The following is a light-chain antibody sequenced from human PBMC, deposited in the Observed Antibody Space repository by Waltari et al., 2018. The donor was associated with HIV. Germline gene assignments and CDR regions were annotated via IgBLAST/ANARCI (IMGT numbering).Light chain of an antibody. V-gene: IGLV1-47*01. Sequence: QSVLSQPPSASGTPGQRVTISCSGGRSNFGSDYVNWYQHLPGTAPTLLIYMNDQRPSGVPERFSASKSGTAASLAISGLRSEDEAGMTANVFGSGTKVTVL. CDR3: NV. CDR1: RSNFGSDY. CDR2: MND. J-gene: IGLJ6*01.